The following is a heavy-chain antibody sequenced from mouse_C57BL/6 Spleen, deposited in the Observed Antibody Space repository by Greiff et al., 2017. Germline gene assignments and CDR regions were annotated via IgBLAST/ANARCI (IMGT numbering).Heavy chain of an antibody. V-gene: IGHV1-76*01. J-gene: IGHJ4*01. CDR1: GYTFTDYY. D-gene: IGHD1-1*01. CDR2: IYPGSGNT. Sequence: QVQLKESGAELVRPGASVKLSCKASGYTFTDYYINWVKQRPGQGLEWIARIYPGSGNTYYNEKFKGKATLTAEKSSSTAYMQLSSLTSEDSAVYFCARLGYYGSSPYAMDYWGQGTSVTVSS. CDR3: ARLGYYGSSPYAMDY.